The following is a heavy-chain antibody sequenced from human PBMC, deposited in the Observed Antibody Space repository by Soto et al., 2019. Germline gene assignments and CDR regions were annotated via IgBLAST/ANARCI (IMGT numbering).Heavy chain of an antibody. CDR3: ANLAHSGRGGQAIDD. J-gene: IGHJ4*02. V-gene: IGHV4-31*03. Sequence: QVQLQESGPGLVEPSQTLSLTCNVSGDSISSGGYYWSWIRQHPGKGLEWIGYIYYSGDTNYNPSLKSRVAITVQTSKKQCSLTVSSATAAVSAVYCCANLAHSGRGGQAIDDWGQGVLVTVSS. D-gene: IGHD6-25*01. CDR2: IYYSGDT. CDR1: GDSISSGGYY.